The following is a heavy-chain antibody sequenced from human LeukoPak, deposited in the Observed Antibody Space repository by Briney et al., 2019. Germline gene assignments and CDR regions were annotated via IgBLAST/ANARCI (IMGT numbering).Heavy chain of an antibody. J-gene: IGHJ4*02. Sequence: XXTTYYWGWIRQPPGKGLEWIGSISYGGSTYYNPSLKSRLTISVDTSKNQFSLELSSVTAADTAVYFCARSRYDSGTYALEEWGQGTLVTVSS. D-gene: IGHD3-10*01. V-gene: IGHV4-39*01. CDR3: ARSRYDSGTYALEE. CDR2: ISYGGST. CDR1: XXTTYY.